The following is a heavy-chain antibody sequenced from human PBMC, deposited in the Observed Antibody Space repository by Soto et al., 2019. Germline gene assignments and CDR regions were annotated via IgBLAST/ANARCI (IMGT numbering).Heavy chain of an antibody. J-gene: IGHJ6*02. Sequence: GGSLRLSCAASGFTFSSYAMHWVRQAPGKGLEWVAVISYDGSNKYYADSVKGRFTISRDNSKNTLYLQMNSLRAEDTAVYYCARGCSSTSCHPFYYGMDVWGQGPT. CDR3: ARGCSSTSCHPFYYGMDV. CDR2: ISYDGSNK. D-gene: IGHD2-2*01. CDR1: GFTFSSYA. V-gene: IGHV3-30-3*01.